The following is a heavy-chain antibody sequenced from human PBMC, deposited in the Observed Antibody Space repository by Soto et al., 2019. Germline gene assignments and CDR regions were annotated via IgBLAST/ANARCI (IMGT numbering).Heavy chain of an antibody. CDR1: GYTFTSYG. CDR3: ASPSYSSGYYYYGMDV. Sequence: ASVKVSCKASGYTFTSYGISWVRQAPGQGLEWMGWISAYNGNTNYAQKLQGRVTMTTDTSTSTAYMELRSLRSDDTAVYYCASPSYSSGYYYYGMDVWGQGTTVTVSS. D-gene: IGHD6-19*01. CDR2: ISAYNGNT. V-gene: IGHV1-18*01. J-gene: IGHJ6*02.